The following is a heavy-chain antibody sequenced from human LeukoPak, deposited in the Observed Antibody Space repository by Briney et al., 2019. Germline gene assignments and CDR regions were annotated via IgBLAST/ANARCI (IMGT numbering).Heavy chain of an antibody. Sequence: GGSLRLSCAASGFTFSSYAMSWVRQAPGKGLEWVSAISGSGGSTYYAGSVKGRFTISRDNSKNTLCLQMNSLRAEDTAVYYCAKAYDYYGSGVFDYWGQGTLVTVSS. J-gene: IGHJ4*02. CDR2: ISGSGGST. CDR3: AKAYDYYGSGVFDY. CDR1: GFTFSSYA. V-gene: IGHV3-23*01. D-gene: IGHD3-10*01.